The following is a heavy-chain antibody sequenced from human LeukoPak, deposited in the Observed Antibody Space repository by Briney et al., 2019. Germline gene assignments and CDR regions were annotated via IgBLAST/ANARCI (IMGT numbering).Heavy chain of an antibody. J-gene: IGHJ4*02. CDR1: GGTFSSYA. D-gene: IGHD3-3*01. CDR3: ARDMGDDDFWRLIRY. Sequence: ASVKVSCKASGGTFSSYAISWVRQAPGQGLEWMGRIIPILGIANYAQKFQGRVTITADKSTNTAYMELSSLRSEDTAVYYCARDMGDDDFWRLIRYWGQGTLVTVSS. CDR2: IIPILGIA. V-gene: IGHV1-69*04.